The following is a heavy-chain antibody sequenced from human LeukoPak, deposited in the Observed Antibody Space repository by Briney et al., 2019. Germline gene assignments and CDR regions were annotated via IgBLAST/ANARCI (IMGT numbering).Heavy chain of an antibody. CDR3: ARDKAGESAFDI. D-gene: IGHD3-16*01. CDR1: GGTFSSYG. Sequence: ASVKVSCKASGGTFSSYGISWVRQAPGQGLEWMGGIIPIFGTANYAQKFLGRVTITTDESTSTVYMELSSLRSEDTAVYYCARDKAGESAFDIWGQGTMVTVSS. CDR2: IIPIFGTA. V-gene: IGHV1-69*05. J-gene: IGHJ3*02.